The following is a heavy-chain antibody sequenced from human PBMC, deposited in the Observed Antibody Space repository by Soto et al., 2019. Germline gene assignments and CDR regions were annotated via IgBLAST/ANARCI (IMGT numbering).Heavy chain of an antibody. CDR1: GFSFSSYW. CDR3: ARSPGGYYID. V-gene: IGHV3-74*01. D-gene: IGHD3-9*01. CDR2: INTDGSST. J-gene: IGHJ3*01. Sequence: EAQLVESGGGLVQPGGSLRLSCADSGFSFSSYWMHWVRQGPGKGLVWVSRINTDGSSTNYADSVKGRFTISRDNAKNTLYLQMNSLRAEDTAVYYCARSPGGYYIDWGQGTMVTVSS.